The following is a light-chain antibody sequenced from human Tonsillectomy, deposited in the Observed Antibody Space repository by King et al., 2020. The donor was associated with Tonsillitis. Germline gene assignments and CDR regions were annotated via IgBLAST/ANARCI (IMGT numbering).Light chain of an antibody. J-gene: IGKJ1*01. Sequence: NRATGIPARFSGSGSGTDFTLTINSLQSEDSAVYYCQQLEPGPPWTFGQGT. CDR3: QQLEPGPPWT. V-gene: IGKV3D-15*01.